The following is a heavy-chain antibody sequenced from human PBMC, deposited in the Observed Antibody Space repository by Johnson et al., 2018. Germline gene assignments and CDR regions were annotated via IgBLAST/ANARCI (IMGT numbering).Heavy chain of an antibody. CDR2: IRSRANRYAT. J-gene: IGHJ6*02. D-gene: IGHD2-8*01. V-gene: IGHV3-73*02. Sequence: VQLQESGGGLVQPGGSLKLSCAASEFTFSAFAIHWVRQASGKGLEWVGRIRSRANRYATAYGVSVKGRFTVSRDDSKNTAYRQMNSLKTEDTAVYYCTRLYSSGMDVWGQGTTVTVS. CDR3: TRLYSSGMDV. CDR1: EFTFSAFA.